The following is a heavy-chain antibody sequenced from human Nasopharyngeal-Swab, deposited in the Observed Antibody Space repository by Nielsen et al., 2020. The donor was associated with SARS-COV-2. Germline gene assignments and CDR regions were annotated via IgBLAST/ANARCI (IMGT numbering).Heavy chain of an antibody. D-gene: IGHD3-16*01. J-gene: IGHJ6*02. CDR3: ARDSFILYGMGV. Sequence: SETLSLTCAVYGGSFSGYYWSWIRQPPGKGLEWIGEINHSGSTNYNPSLKSRVTISVDTSKNQFSLKLSSVTAADTAVYYCARDSFILYGMGVWGQGTTVTVSS. V-gene: IGHV4-34*01. CDR2: INHSGST. CDR1: GGSFSGYY.